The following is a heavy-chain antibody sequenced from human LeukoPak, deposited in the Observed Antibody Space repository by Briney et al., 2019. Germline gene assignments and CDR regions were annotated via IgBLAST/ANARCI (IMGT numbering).Heavy chain of an antibody. J-gene: IGHJ4*02. CDR3: ARDRESNWFPYLDS. V-gene: IGHV3-7*01. CDR2: IKEDGRAK. D-gene: IGHD6-13*01. Sequence: GGSLRLSCAASGFTFTNYLMSWVRQAPGKGLEWVANIKEDGRAKYYVDPVRGRFTISRDNAKNSLYLQMDSLRAEDTAVYYCARDRESNWFPYLDSWGQGTLVTVSS. CDR1: GFTFTNYL.